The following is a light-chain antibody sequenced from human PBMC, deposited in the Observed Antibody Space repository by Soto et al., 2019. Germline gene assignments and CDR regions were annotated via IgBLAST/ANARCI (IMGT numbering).Light chain of an antibody. CDR2: SDN. CDR1: SSNIGRNT. CDR3: ATWDDTLDGPV. J-gene: IGLJ2*01. V-gene: IGLV1-44*01. Sequence: VLTQPPSVSGTPGQRVTISCSGSSSNIGRNTVSWYQQFPGTAPRLLMYSDNQGPSGVPDRFSGSKSGTSASLAISGLQSEDEADYYCATWDDTLDGPVFGGGTKVTVL.